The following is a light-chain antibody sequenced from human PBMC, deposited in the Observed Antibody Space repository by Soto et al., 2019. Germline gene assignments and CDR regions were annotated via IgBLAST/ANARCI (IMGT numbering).Light chain of an antibody. CDR2: GAS. V-gene: IGKV3D-20*02. J-gene: IGKJ5*01. CDR3: QQRRNWPPGIT. Sequence: EIVLTQSPGTLSLSPGERATLSCRASESVSNNYLAWYQQKPGQAPRLLIYGASNRATGIPDRFSGSGSGTDFTLTISSLEPEDFAVYYCQQRRNWPPGITFRQGTRLEI. CDR1: ESVSNNY.